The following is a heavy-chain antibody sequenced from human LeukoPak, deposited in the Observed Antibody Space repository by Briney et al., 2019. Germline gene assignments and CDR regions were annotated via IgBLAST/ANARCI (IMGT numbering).Heavy chain of an antibody. Sequence: PGGSLRLSCAASGFTFSNYAMHWVRQAPGKGLEWVSGINWNGGSTGYADSVKGRFTISRDNAKNSLYLQMNSLRAEDTALYYCARKMYSSSSYFDYWGQGTLVTVSS. D-gene: IGHD6-6*01. CDR3: ARKMYSSSSYFDY. J-gene: IGHJ4*02. V-gene: IGHV3-20*04. CDR1: GFTFSNYA. CDR2: INWNGGST.